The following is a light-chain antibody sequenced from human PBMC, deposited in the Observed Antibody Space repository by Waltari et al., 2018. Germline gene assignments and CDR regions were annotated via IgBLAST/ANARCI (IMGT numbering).Light chain of an antibody. CDR3: KQYDNLHT. J-gene: IGKJ2*01. CDR2: DAS. CDR1: QDISNY. Sequence: DIQMTQSPSSLSASVGDRVTITTQASQDISNYLNWYQHKPGKAPKRLIYDASKLETGVPSRFSGSGSGTDFTFTISSLQPEDIATYYCKQYDNLHTFGQGTKLEIK. V-gene: IGKV1-33*01.